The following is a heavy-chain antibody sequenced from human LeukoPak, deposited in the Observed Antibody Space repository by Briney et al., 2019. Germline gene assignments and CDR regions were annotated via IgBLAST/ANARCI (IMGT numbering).Heavy chain of an antibody. CDR1: GGSISSYY. Sequence: SETLSLTCTVSGGSISSYYWSWIRQPAGKGLELIGRIYTSGSTNYNPSLKSRVTMSVDTSKNQFSLKLSSVTAADTAVYYCARGVAALGPNWFDPWGQGTLVTVSS. CDR2: IYTSGST. CDR3: ARGVAALGPNWFDP. J-gene: IGHJ5*02. V-gene: IGHV4-4*07. D-gene: IGHD6-6*01.